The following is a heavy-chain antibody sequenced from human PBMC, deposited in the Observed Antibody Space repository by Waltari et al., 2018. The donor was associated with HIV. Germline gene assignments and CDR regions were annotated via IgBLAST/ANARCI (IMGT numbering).Heavy chain of an antibody. CDR3: TKDPVTAVGNINWFDP. Sequence: EVQLLESGGGLVQPGGSLRLSCRASGFSFSIYAMNWVHQAPGKGLEWVSGISGSGDNRYYADSVKGRFTISRDNSKNKVFLQMKSLRPEDTAFYYCTKDPVTAVGNINWFDPWGQGTLVTVSS. V-gene: IGHV3-23*01. CDR2: ISGSGDNR. CDR1: GFSFSIYA. J-gene: IGHJ5*02. D-gene: IGHD6-13*01.